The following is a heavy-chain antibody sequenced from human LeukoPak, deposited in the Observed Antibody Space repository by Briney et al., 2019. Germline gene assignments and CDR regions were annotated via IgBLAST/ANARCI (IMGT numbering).Heavy chain of an antibody. CDR3: ARQWNNDY. V-gene: IGHV4-59*08. D-gene: IGHD1-1*01. CDR2: IYYIGTT. Sequence: GLECIGYIYYIGTTNYNPSLKSRVTISVDTSKNQFSLKLSSVTAADTAVYYCARQWNNDYWGQGTLVTVSS. J-gene: IGHJ4*02.